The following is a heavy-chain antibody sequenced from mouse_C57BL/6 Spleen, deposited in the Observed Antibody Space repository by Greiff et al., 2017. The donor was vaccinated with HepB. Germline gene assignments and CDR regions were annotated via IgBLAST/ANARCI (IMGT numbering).Heavy chain of an antibody. CDR1: GFTFSDAW. CDR2: IRNKANNHAT. CDR3: TSLFITTKAWFAY. V-gene: IGHV6-6*01. D-gene: IGHD1-1*01. Sequence: EVKVEESGGGLVQPGGSMKLSCAASGFTFSDAWMDWVRQSPEKGLEWVAEIRNKANNHATYYAESVKGRFTISRDDSKSSVYLQMNSLRAEDTGIYYCTSLFITTKAWFAYWGQGTLVTVSA. J-gene: IGHJ3*01.